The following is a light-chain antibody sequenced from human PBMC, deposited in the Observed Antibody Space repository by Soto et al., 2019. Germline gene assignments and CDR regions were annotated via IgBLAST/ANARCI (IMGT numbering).Light chain of an antibody. Sequence: DIVMTQSPDSLAVSLGERATINCKSSQRVLYSSNNKNYLAWYQQKPGQPPKLLIYRASTRESGFPDRFSGSGSGTDFTLSISSLQAEDVAVCYCQQYYRPWTFGQGTKVEIK. J-gene: IGKJ1*01. V-gene: IGKV4-1*01. CDR2: RAS. CDR3: QQYYRPWT. CDR1: QRVLYSSNNKNY.